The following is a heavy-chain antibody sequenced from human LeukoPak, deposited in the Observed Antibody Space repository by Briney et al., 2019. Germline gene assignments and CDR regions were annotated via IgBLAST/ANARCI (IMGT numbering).Heavy chain of an antibody. CDR2: ISSNGGST. J-gene: IGHJ3*02. D-gene: IGHD2-21*02. CDR1: GFTFSSYA. CDR3: ARQGVVVTAANAFDI. V-gene: IGHV3-64*01. Sequence: GGSLRLSCAASGFTFSSYAMHWVRQAPGKGLEYVSAISSNGGSTYYANSVKGRFTISRDNSKNTLYLQMGSLRAEDMAVYYCARQGVVVTAANAFDIWGQGTMVTVSS.